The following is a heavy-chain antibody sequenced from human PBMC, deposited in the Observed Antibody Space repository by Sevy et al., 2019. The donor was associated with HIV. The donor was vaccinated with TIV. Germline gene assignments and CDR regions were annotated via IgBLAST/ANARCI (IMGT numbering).Heavy chain of an antibody. J-gene: IGHJ4*02. CDR1: GYPSSSYG. CDR3: ARDLGGYGGNSIDY. Sequence: ASVKVSCKASGYPSSSYGISWVRRAPGQGLEWMGWISADSGNSNYAQNLQGRVTMTTDTSTSTAYMELRSLRFDDTAVYYCARDLGGYGGNSIDYGGQGTLVTVSS. CDR2: ISADSGNS. V-gene: IGHV1-18*01. D-gene: IGHD2-21*02.